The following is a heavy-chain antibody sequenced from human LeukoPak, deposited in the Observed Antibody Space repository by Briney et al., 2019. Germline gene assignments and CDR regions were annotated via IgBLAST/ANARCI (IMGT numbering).Heavy chain of an antibody. J-gene: IGHJ4*02. Sequence: VASVKVFCKASGYTFTIYGISWVRQAPGQGLEWMRWISAYNGNTNYAQELQGRVTMTTDTSTSTAYMELRSLRSDDTAVYYCARFGDSGYYGSGSYYNFDYWGQGTLVTVSS. V-gene: IGHV1-18*01. CDR1: GYTFTIYG. CDR3: ARFGDSGYYGSGSYYNFDY. CDR2: ISAYNGNT. D-gene: IGHD3-10*01.